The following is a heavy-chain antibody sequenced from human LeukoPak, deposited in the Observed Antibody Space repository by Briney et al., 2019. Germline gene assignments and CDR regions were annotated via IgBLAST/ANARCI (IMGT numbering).Heavy chain of an antibody. CDR2: IYWDDDK. CDR1: GFSLSTSGVG. Sequence: ESGPTLVNPTQTLTLTCTFSGFSLSTSGVGVGWIRQPPGKALEWLALIYWDDDKRYSPSLKSRLTITKDTSKNRVVLTMTNMDPVDTATYYCAHSDLGYCSGGSCLDYWGQGTLVTVSS. J-gene: IGHJ4*02. V-gene: IGHV2-5*02. D-gene: IGHD2-15*01. CDR3: AHSDLGYCSGGSCLDY.